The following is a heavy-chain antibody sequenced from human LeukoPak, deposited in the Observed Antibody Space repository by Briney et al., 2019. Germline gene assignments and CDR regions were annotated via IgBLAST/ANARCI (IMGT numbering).Heavy chain of an antibody. Sequence: PGGSLRLSCAVSGFTFSMYDMHWVRQVTGKGLEWVSGIRSAGDTNYAGSVKGRFTISRENAKNSLYLQMSSLRAGDTALYYCARQSRLNTFDYWGQGTLVTVSS. CDR2: IRSAGDT. CDR3: ARQSRLNTFDY. CDR1: GFTFSMYD. J-gene: IGHJ4*02. V-gene: IGHV3-13*04.